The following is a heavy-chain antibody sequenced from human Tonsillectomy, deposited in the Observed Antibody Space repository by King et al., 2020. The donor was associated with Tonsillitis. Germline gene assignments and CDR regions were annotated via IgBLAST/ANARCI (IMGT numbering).Heavy chain of an antibody. CDR3: AKLAGYDGSAYYQTDRSYYYYGMDV. Sequence: VQLVESGGGVVQPGRSLRLSCAASGFTFSSNGMHWVRQAPGKGLEWVALISYDGSNKFYADSVKGRFTISRDNSKNTLYLQMNSLRAEDTAVYYCAKLAGYDGSAYYQTDRSYYYYGMDVWGQGTTVTVSS. CDR2: ISYDGSNK. D-gene: IGHD3-22*01. V-gene: IGHV3-30*18. CDR1: GFTFSSNG. J-gene: IGHJ6*02.